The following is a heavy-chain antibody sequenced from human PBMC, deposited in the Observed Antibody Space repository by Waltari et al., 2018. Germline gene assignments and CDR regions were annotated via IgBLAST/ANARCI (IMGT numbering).Heavy chain of an antibody. J-gene: IGHJ5*02. CDR3: AKDAFGNTYLDH. Sequence: QVQLVESGGGVVQPGMSLRLSCAASGFSLSHFGMHWVRQAPGKGLEWGAFASFDGSTTYYADSVRGRFTISRDNSKNTLYLDINTLRVDDTAIYYCAKDAFGNTYLDHWGQGTLVTVSS. CDR2: ASFDGSTT. D-gene: IGHD3-10*01. CDR1: GFSLSHFG. V-gene: IGHV3-30*02.